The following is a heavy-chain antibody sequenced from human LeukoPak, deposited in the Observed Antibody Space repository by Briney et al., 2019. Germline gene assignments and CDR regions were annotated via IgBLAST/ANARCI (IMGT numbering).Heavy chain of an antibody. CDR3: ARLLGSGSYYSPLDY. Sequence: PGESLKISCQGSGYSFTTYWIGWVRQMHGKGLEWVGIIYPGDSDTRYSPSFQGQVTISADKSISTAYLQWNSLKASDTAMYYCARLLGSGSYYSPLDYWGQGTLVTVSS. CDR2: IYPGDSDT. D-gene: IGHD3-10*01. CDR1: GYSFTTYW. V-gene: IGHV5-51*01. J-gene: IGHJ4*02.